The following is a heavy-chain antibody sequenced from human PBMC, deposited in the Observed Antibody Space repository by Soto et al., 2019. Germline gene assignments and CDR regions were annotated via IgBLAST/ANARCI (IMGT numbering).Heavy chain of an antibody. CDR3: ARDRWYDFWSCYYTNVGAFDI. V-gene: IGHV3-30-3*01. J-gene: IGHJ3*02. CDR2: ISYDGSNK. Sequence: QVQLVESGGGVVQPGRSLRLSCAASGFTFSSYAMHWVRQAPGKGLEWVEVISYDGSNKYYADSVKGQFTISRDNSKNTLYLEMNSLRAWDTAVYYCARDRWYDFWSCYYTNVGAFDIWGQGTMFIFSS. D-gene: IGHD3-3*01. CDR1: GFTFSSYA.